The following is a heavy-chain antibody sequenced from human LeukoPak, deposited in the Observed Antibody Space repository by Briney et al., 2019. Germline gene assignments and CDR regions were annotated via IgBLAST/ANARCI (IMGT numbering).Heavy chain of an antibody. J-gene: IGHJ4*02. D-gene: IGHD2-2*01. CDR3: ARGHCSSTSCLYYFDY. V-gene: IGHV4-38-2*02. CDR2: IYHSGST. Sequence: SETLSLTCSVSAYSISSGYYWGWIRQPPGKGLEWIGSIYHSGSTNYNPSLKSRVTISVDTSKNQFSLKLSSVTAADTAVYYCARGHCSSTSCLYYFDYWGQGTLVTVSS. CDR1: AYSISSGYY.